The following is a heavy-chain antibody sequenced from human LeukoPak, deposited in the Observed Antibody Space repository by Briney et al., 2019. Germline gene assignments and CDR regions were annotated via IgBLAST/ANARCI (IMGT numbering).Heavy chain of an antibody. J-gene: IGHJ3*02. V-gene: IGHV3-21*01. D-gene: IGHD4/OR15-4a*01. CDR3: AREGAPSDAFDI. Sequence: PGGSLRLSCAASGFVFRAYAVTWVRQAPGKGLEWVSSISSSSSYIYYADSVKGRFTISRDNAKNSLYLQMNSLRAEDTAVYYCAREGAPSDAFDIWGQGTMVTVSS. CDR1: GFVFRAYA. CDR2: ISSSSSYI.